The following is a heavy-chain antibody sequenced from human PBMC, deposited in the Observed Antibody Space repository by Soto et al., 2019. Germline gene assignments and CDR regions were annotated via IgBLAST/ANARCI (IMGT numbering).Heavy chain of an antibody. Sequence: QVQLVESGGGVVQPGRSLRLSCAASGFTFSSYGMHWVRQAPGKGLEWVAVIWYDGSNKYYADSVKGRFTISRDNSKNTLYLQMNSLRAEDTAVYYCAREGIVGATASFDYWGQGTLVTVSS. V-gene: IGHV3-33*01. CDR2: IWYDGSNK. D-gene: IGHD1-26*01. CDR1: GFTFSSYG. J-gene: IGHJ4*02. CDR3: AREGIVGATASFDY.